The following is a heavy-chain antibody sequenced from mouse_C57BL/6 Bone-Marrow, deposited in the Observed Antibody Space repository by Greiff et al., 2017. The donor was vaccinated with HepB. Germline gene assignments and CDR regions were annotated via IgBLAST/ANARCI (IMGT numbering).Heavy chain of an antibody. CDR2: IYPGDGDT. D-gene: IGHD2-4*01. J-gene: IGHJ2*01. V-gene: IGHV1-82*01. CDR3: ARYHYDNY. CDR1: GYAFSSSW. Sequence: QVQLKQSGPELVKPGASVKISCKASGYAFSSSWMNWVKQRPGKGLEWIGQIYPGDGDTNYNGKFKGKATLTADKSSSTAYMQLSRLTSEDSAVYFCARYHYDNYWGQGTTLPVSS.